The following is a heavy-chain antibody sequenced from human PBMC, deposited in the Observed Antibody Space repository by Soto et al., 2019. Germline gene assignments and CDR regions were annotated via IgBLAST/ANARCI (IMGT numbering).Heavy chain of an antibody. CDR1: GFTFSSYS. CDR3: TPGGITIFGVVIDWFDP. V-gene: IGHV3-48*01. CDR2: ISSSSSTI. D-gene: IGHD3-3*01. J-gene: IGHJ5*02. Sequence: PGGSLRLSCAASGFTFSSYSMNWVRQAPGKGLEWVSYISSSSSTIYYADSVKGRFTISRDDSKSIAYLQMNSLKTEDTAVYYCTPGGITIFGVVIDWFDPWGQGTLVTVSS.